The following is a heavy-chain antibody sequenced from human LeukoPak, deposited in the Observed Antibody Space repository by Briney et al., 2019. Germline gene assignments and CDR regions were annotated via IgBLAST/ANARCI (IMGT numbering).Heavy chain of an antibody. D-gene: IGHD3-9*01. J-gene: IGHJ3*02. CDR3: ARPPYYDILTGYHQDAFDI. Sequence: GESLKISCKGSGYSFTSYWIGWVRQMPGKGLEWMGIIYPGDSDTRYSPSFQGQVTISADKSISTAYLQWSSLKASDTAVYYCARPPYYDILTGYHQDAFDIWGQGTMVTVSS. CDR1: GYSFTSYW. CDR2: IYPGDSDT. V-gene: IGHV5-51*01.